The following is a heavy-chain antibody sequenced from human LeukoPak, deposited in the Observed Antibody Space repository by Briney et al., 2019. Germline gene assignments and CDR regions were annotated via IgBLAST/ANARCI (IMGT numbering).Heavy chain of an antibody. V-gene: IGHV3-7*03. Sequence: GGSLRLSCAASGFTFSSYWMGWVRQAPGKGLEWVANIKQDGSEKYYVDSVKGRFTISRDNAKNSLYLQMNSLRAEDTAVYYCARNGGVYQLLLYYYYGMDVWGKGTTVTVSS. CDR2: IKQDGSEK. CDR3: ARNGGVYQLLLYYYYGMDV. CDR1: GFTFSSYW. D-gene: IGHD2-2*01. J-gene: IGHJ6*04.